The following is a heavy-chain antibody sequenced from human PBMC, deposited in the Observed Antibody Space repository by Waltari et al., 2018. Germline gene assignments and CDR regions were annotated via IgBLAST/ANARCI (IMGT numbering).Heavy chain of an antibody. CDR1: GYSIRSGYY. J-gene: IGHJ4*02. V-gene: IGHV4-38-2*01. CDR3: AIGTDGFDY. Sequence: QVQLQESGPGLVKPSETLSLTCAVSGYSIRSGYYWGWIRQPPGKGLEWIGSIYHSGSTYYNPSLKSRVTISVDTSKNQFSLKLSSVTAADTAVYYCAIGTDGFDYWGQGTLVTVSS. D-gene: IGHD1-7*01. CDR2: IYHSGST.